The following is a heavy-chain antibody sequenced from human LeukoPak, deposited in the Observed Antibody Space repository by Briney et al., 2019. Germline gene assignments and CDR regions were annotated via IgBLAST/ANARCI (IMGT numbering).Heavy chain of an antibody. CDR2: ISAYNGNT. V-gene: IGHV1-18*01. J-gene: IGHJ3*02. CDR1: GYTFTSYG. D-gene: IGHD5-18*01. CDR3: ARDLIQLWLSDAFDI. Sequence: ASVKVSCRAYGYTFTSYGISWVRQAPGQGLEWMGRISAYNGNTNYAQKLQGRVTMTTDTSTSTAYMELRSLRSDDTAVYYCARDLIQLWLSDAFDIWGQGTMVTVSS.